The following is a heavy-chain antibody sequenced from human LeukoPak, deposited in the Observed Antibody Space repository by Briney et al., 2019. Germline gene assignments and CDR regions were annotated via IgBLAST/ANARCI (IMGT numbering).Heavy chain of an antibody. Sequence: SSETLRLTCTASGGTISSDGYYWVWIGQPQGKELESIAYFSYSGSTKYNPSLKSRVTISIDTSKNQFSLNLSSVTAADTAVYYCARYDLRSGTSDAFDIWGQGTMVTVSS. CDR2: FSYSGST. CDR3: ARYDLRSGTSDAFDI. V-gene: IGHV4-61*08. J-gene: IGHJ3*02. CDR1: GGTISSDGYY. D-gene: IGHD3-10*01.